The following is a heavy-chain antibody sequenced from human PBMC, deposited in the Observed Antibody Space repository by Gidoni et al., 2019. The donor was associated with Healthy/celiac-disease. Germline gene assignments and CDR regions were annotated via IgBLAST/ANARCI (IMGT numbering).Heavy chain of an antibody. CDR2: IYHSGST. D-gene: IGHD6-13*01. CDR3: AGCIAAAGTSYSPPDY. CDR1: GYSISSGYY. Sequence: QVQLQESGPGLVKPSETLSLTCAVSGYSISSGYYWGWIRQPPGKGLEWIGSIYHSGSTYYNPSLKSRVTISVDTSKNQFSLKLSSVTAADTAVYYCAGCIAAAGTSYSPPDYWGQGTLVTVSS. V-gene: IGHV4-38-2*01. J-gene: IGHJ4*02.